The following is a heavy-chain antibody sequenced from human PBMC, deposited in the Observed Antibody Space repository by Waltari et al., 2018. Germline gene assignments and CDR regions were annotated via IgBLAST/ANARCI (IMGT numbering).Heavy chain of an antibody. Sequence: QVQLVESGGGVVQPGRSLRLSCAASGFTFSSYGMPWVRQAPGKGLAWVAVIWYDGSNKYYADSVKGRFTISRDNSKNTLYLQMNSLRAEDTAVYYCARGGRLSAGFDYWGQGTLVTVSS. V-gene: IGHV3-33*01. D-gene: IGHD5-12*01. CDR1: GFTFSSYG. J-gene: IGHJ4*02. CDR2: IWYDGSNK. CDR3: ARGGRLSAGFDY.